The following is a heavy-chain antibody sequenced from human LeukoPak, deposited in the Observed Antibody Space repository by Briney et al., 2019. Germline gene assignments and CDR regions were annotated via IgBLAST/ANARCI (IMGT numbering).Heavy chain of an antibody. D-gene: IGHD2-8*01. Sequence: GGSLRLSCAASGFTFTNYFMTWVRQAPGRGLGWVANINEDGSEKNYVGSVKGRFTISRDNAKNSLYLQMNSLRAEDTAVYYCATYRYCTNGVCYRFDYWGQGTLVTVSS. CDR3: ATYRYCTNGVCYRFDY. CDR1: GFTFTNYF. V-gene: IGHV3-7*01. J-gene: IGHJ4*02. CDR2: INEDGSEK.